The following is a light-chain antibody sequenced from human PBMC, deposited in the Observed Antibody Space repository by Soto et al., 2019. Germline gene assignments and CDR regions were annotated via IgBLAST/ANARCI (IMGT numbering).Light chain of an antibody. J-gene: IGKJ5*01. CDR3: MQALQARIT. Sequence: DIVMTQSPLSLPVTPGEPASISCRSSQSLLHKNGYNYLDWYLQKPGQSPQLLIYLGSNRASGVPDRFSGSGSGTDFTLKISRVEAEDVGVYYCMQALQARITFGQGTRLEIK. V-gene: IGKV2-28*01. CDR1: QSLLHKNGYNY. CDR2: LGS.